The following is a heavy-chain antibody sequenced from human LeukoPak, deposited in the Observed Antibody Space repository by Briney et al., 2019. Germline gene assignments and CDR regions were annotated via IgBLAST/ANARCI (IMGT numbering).Heavy chain of an antibody. CDR1: GYTFTYNY. V-gene: IGHV1-2*06. CDR3: AITHANNAFDI. J-gene: IGHJ3*02. Sequence: ASVKVSCKASGYTFTYNYIHWVRQAPGQGLEWMGRINPNTGGTNSAQNFQGRLTMTRDTSISTAYMELSRLTSDDTAMYYCAITHANNAFDIWGRRTLVTVSS. CDR2: INPNTGGT. D-gene: IGHD2/OR15-2a*01.